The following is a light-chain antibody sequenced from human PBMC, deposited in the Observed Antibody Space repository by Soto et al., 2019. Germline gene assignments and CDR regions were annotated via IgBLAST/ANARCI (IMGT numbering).Light chain of an antibody. CDR3: CSYAGTNTWV. V-gene: IGLV2-23*01. CDR1: STNVGSSNF. J-gene: IGLJ2*01. Sequence: QSALTQPASVSGSPGQSITISCTGTSTNVGSSNFVSWYQQYPGKAPRLVIYDGSKRPSGVSIRFSGSKSGNTASLTISGLQTEDKADYYCCSYAGTNTWVFGGGTKLTVL. CDR2: DGS.